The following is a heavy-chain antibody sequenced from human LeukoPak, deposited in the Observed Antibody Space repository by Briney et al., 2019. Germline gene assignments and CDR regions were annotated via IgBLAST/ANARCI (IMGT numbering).Heavy chain of an antibody. D-gene: IGHD5-24*01. CDR2: INSDGSST. J-gene: IGHJ4*02. V-gene: IGHV3-74*01. CDR1: GFTFSSYC. CDR3: TRVGYIDEGIDY. Sequence: PGGSLRLSCAASGFTFSSYCMHWVRQTPGKGLVWVSRINSDGSSTSYADSVKGRFTISRDNAKNTVYLQMNSLRAEDTAIYYCTRVGYIDEGIDYWGQGTLVTVSS.